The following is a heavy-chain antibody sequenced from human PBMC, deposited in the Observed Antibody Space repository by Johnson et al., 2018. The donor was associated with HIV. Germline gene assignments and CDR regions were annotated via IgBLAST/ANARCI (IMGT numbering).Heavy chain of an antibody. J-gene: IGHJ3*02. CDR3: ARRNAGGAFDI. D-gene: IGHD2-2*01. V-gene: IGHV3-7*01. CDR2: IKSDGSEK. CDR1: GFAVSKNY. Sequence: MLLVESGRVVVQPGGSLRLSCAASGFAVSKNYLTWVRQAPGKGLEWVASIKSDGSEKKYVDSVKGRFIISRDNAKNSMYLQMNSLRAEDTAVYYCARRNAGGAFDIWGQGTMVTVSS.